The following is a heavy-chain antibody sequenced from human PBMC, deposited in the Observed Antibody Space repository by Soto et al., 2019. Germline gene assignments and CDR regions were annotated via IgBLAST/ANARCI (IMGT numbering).Heavy chain of an antibody. CDR3: ARDYQGYCSSTSCPRYGMDV. J-gene: IGHJ6*02. Sequence: GGSLRLSCAASGFTFSSYSMHWVRQAPGKGLEWVAVISYDGSNKYYADSVKGRFTISRDNSKNTLYLQMNSLRAEDTAVYYCARDYQGYCSSTSCPRYGMDVWGQGTTVTVSS. V-gene: IGHV3-30-3*01. CDR1: GFTFSSYS. CDR2: ISYDGSNK. D-gene: IGHD2-2*01.